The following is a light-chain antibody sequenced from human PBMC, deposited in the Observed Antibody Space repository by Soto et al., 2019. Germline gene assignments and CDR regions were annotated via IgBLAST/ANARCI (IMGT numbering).Light chain of an antibody. CDR1: SSNIGNNY. Sequence: QDVLTQPPSVSAAPGQKVTISCSGSSSNIGNNYVSWYQQLPGTAPKLLIYDNNKRPSGIPDRFSGSKSGTSATLGITGLQTGDEADYYCGTWDSSLSRHYVFGTGTKSPS. CDR3: GTWDSSLSRHYV. J-gene: IGLJ1*01. CDR2: DNN. V-gene: IGLV1-51*01.